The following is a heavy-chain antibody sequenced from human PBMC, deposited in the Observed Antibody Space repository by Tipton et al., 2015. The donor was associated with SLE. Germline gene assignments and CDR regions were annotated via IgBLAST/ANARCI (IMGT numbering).Heavy chain of an antibody. CDR1: GFTFSNAW. J-gene: IGHJ4*02. CDR3: ARGRRVEAMEPFFDY. Sequence: GSLRLSCAASGFTFSNAWMSWVRQHPGKGLEWVGRIKSKTDGGATDYAAPVKGRFTISRDDSKNTLYLQMNSLKTEDTAVYYCARGRRVEAMEPFFDYWGQGTLVTVSS. D-gene: IGHD1-1*01. CDR2: IKSKTDGGAT. V-gene: IGHV3-15*01.